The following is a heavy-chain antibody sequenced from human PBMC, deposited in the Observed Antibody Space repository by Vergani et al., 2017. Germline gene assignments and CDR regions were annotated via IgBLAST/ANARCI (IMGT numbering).Heavy chain of an antibody. Sequence: QVQLVQSGAEVKKPGASVKVSCKASGYTFTDYFMHWVRQAPGQGLEWMGWINPNRGGPNYAQKLQGRVTMTRDTSISTAYMELRNLRSDDTAVYYCARVGTSSNRDYFDYWGQGTLVTVSS. CDR3: ARVGTSSNRDYFDY. D-gene: IGHD2-2*01. V-gene: IGHV1-2*02. CDR2: INPNRGGP. CDR1: GYTFTDYF. J-gene: IGHJ4*02.